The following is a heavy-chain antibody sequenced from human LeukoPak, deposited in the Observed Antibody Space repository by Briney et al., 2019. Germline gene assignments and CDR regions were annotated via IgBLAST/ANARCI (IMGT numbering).Heavy chain of an antibody. Sequence: ASVKVSCKASGYTFTSYDINWVRQATGQGLEWMGWMNPNSGNTDYAQKFQGRVTMTRNTSISTAYMELSSLRSEDTAVYYCARAGDFWSGYYNWFDPWGQGTLVTVSS. J-gene: IGHJ5*02. CDR1: GYTFTSYD. CDR2: MNPNSGNT. V-gene: IGHV1-8*01. D-gene: IGHD3-3*01. CDR3: ARAGDFWSGYYNWFDP.